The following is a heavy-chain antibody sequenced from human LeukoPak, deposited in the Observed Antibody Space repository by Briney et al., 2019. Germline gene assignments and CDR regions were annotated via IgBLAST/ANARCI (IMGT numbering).Heavy chain of an antibody. CDR2: IYYSGST. Sequence: KTSQTLSLTCTVSGGSISSGGHFWSWIRQHPGKGLEWIGYIYYSGSTYYNPFLKSRVNISVDTSKNQFSLRLNSVTAADTAVYYCTRDGPRSSGYPDTWGQGTRVTVSS. V-gene: IGHV4-31*03. CDR1: GGSISSGGHF. CDR3: TRDGPRSSGYPDT. D-gene: IGHD3-22*01. J-gene: IGHJ5*02.